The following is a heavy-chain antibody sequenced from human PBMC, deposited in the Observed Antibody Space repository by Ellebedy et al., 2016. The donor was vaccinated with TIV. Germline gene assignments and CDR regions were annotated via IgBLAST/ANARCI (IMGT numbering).Heavy chain of an antibody. D-gene: IGHD3-10*01. J-gene: IGHJ4*02. V-gene: IGHV3-33*06. CDR3: AKNAYGSRSHFFFQY. CDR2: IWHDGTNQ. CDR1: GFTFSRYG. Sequence: GGSLRLSXAASGFTFSRYGMHWVRQAPGKGLEWVAVIWHDGTNQYYADSVKGRYTISRDDSKSTVFLHMSGLRAEDTAIYYCAKNAYGSRSHFFFQYWGQGALVTVSS.